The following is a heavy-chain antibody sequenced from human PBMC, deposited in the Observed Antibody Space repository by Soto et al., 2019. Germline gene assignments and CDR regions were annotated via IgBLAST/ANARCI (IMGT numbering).Heavy chain of an antibody. Sequence: PSETLSLTCTVSSGSISGSGGYYWSWIRQHPGKGLEWIGYIYYSGSTYYNPSLKSRVTISVDTSNNQFSLKLSSVTAADTAVYYCARAGHSSSTEGANWFDPWGQGTLVTVSS. J-gene: IGHJ5*02. CDR2: IYYSGST. CDR3: ARAGHSSSTEGANWFDP. D-gene: IGHD6-6*01. CDR1: SGSISGSGGYY. V-gene: IGHV4-31*03.